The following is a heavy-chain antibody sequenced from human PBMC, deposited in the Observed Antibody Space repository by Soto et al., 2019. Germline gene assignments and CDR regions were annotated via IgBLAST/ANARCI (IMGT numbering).Heavy chain of an antibody. V-gene: IGHV3-23*01. J-gene: IGHJ6*02. CDR3: PKSRDLDV. D-gene: IGHD3-10*01. CDR2: SSGSGEST. CDR1: GFNFSSYA. Sequence: GWSLRLSWSVPGFNFSSYAMGWVRQAPGKGVAWFSASSGSGESTYYAVPVKGRFTIARDNSKNTLYLQKNSQRADDTAVYYCPKSRDLDVWGQGTTVTVSS.